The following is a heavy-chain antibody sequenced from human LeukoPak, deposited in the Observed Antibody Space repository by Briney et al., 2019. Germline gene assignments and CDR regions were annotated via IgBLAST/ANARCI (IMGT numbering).Heavy chain of an antibody. CDR3: ARVRDGSQDY. CDR1: GFTFSSYE. Sequence: GGSLRLSCAASGFTFSSYEMNWVRQARGKGLEWVSYISSGGSTIYYADSVKGRFTISRDNAKNPLYLQMNSLRAEDTAVYYCARVRDGSQDYWGQGTLVTVSS. J-gene: IGHJ4*02. D-gene: IGHD5-24*01. V-gene: IGHV3-48*03. CDR2: ISSGGSTI.